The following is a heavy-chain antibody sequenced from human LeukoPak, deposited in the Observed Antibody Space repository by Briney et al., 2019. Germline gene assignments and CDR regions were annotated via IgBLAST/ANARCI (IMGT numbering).Heavy chain of an antibody. Sequence: PGGSLRLSCAASGFIFVDYAMHWLRQAPGKGLEWVSGISWNSGSIGYADSVKGRFTISRDNAKNSLYLQMNSLRTEDTAFYYCTKDVFDFGGYFELWGRGTLVTVSS. J-gene: IGHJ2*01. D-gene: IGHD3-16*01. V-gene: IGHV3-9*01. CDR3: TKDVFDFGGYFEL. CDR2: ISWNSGSI. CDR1: GFIFVDYA.